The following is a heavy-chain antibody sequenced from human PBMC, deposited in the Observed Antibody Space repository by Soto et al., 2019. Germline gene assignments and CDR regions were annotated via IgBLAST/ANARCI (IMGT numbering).Heavy chain of an antibody. Sequence: EVQLVESGGGLVQPGGSLRLSCAASGFTVSSNYMSWVRQAPGKGLEWVSVIYSGGSTYYADSVKGRFTISRDNSXNTLYLQMNSLRAEDTAVYYCARDRCSGGSCYSDYWGQGTLVTVSS. CDR3: ARDRCSGGSCYSDY. CDR2: IYSGGST. J-gene: IGHJ4*02. CDR1: GFTVSSNY. D-gene: IGHD2-15*01. V-gene: IGHV3-66*01.